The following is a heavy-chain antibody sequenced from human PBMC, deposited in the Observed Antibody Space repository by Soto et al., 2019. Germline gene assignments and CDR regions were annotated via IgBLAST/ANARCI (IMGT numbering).Heavy chain of an antibody. D-gene: IGHD4-17*01. J-gene: IGHJ4*02. CDR1: GFTFSTYA. Sequence: EVQLLESGGGLVQPGGSLRLSCAASGFTFSTYAMIWVRQAPGKGLEWVSVITGSGGSTYYADSVKGRFTISRDTSKTTLFLQMNSRRAEDTAVYYCAKDRYGDYGGIDYWGQGTMVTVSS. CDR3: AKDRYGDYGGIDY. V-gene: IGHV3-23*01. CDR2: ITGSGGST.